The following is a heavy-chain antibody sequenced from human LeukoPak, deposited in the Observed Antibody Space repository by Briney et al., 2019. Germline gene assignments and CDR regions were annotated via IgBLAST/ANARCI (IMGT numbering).Heavy chain of an antibody. D-gene: IGHD3-16*01. CDR2: TSFDGTKK. V-gene: IGHV3-30*03. J-gene: IGHJ4*02. CDR3: ARSRGPNTFGGVHDY. CDR1: GFTFSDYG. Sequence: GRSLRLSCAASGFTFSDYGMHWVRQAPGKGLEWVAVTSFDGTKKDYVDSVKGRFTISRDNSKNTLYLQMNSLRAEDTAVYYCARSRGPNTFGGVHDYWGQGTLVTVSS.